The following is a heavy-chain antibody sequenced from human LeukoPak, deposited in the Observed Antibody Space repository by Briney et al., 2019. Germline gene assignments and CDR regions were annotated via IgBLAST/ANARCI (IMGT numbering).Heavy chain of an antibody. J-gene: IGHJ4*02. V-gene: IGHV4-30-4*08. CDR1: GGSISSGDYY. D-gene: IGHD1-26*01. CDR2: IYYSGST. Sequence: KPSQTLSLTCTVSGGSISSGDYYWSWIRQPPGKGLEWIGYIYYSGSTYYYPSLKSRVTISVDTSKNQFSLKLSSVTAADTAVYYCARTGATHSLPFDYWGQGTLVTVSS. CDR3: ARTGATHSLPFDY.